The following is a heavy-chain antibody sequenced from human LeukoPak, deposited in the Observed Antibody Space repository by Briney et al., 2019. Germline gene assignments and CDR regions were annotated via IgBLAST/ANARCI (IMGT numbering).Heavy chain of an antibody. V-gene: IGHV3-9*01. CDR2: ISWNSGRI. D-gene: IGHD1-26*01. Sequence: GRSLRLSCAASGFAFDDYGMHWVRQAPGKSLEWVSGISWNSGRIGYADSVKGRFTISRDVAKNSLYLQMNRLRVEDTALYYCAKDPPSGSYFFDYWGQGTLVTVSS. CDR3: AKDPPSGSYFFDY. CDR1: GFAFDDYG. J-gene: IGHJ4*02.